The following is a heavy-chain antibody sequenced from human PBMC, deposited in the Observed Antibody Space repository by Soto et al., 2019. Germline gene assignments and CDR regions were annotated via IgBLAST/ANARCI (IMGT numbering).Heavy chain of an antibody. CDR3: ARVEDGYDFWSGSLDYYYYYMDV. CDR1: GYTYTSYG. J-gene: IGHJ6*03. CDR2: ISAYNGNT. D-gene: IGHD3-3*01. V-gene: IGHV1-18*01. Sequence: ASVTVSCKASGYTYTSYGIIWVRQNPGQGLEWMGWISAYNGNTNYAQKLQGRVTMTTDTSTSTAYMELRSLRSDDTAVYYCARVEDGYDFWSGSLDYYYYYMDVWGKGTTVTVSS.